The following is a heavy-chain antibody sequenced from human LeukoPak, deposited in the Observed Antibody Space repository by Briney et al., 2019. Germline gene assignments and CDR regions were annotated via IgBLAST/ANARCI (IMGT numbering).Heavy chain of an antibody. J-gene: IGHJ3*02. CDR2: ISSSGSTI. CDR1: GFTFSSFE. D-gene: IGHD3-9*01. Sequence: PGGSLRLSCAASGFTFSSFEMNWVRQAPGKGLEWVSYISSSGSTIYYADSVKGRFTISRDNAKNSLYLQMNSLRAEDTAVYYCASPIHYDILTGYFRDAFDIWGQGTMVTVSS. V-gene: IGHV3-48*03. CDR3: ASPIHYDILTGYFRDAFDI.